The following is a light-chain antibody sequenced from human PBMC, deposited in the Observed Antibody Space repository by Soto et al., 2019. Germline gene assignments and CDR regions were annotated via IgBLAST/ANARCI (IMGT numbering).Light chain of an antibody. CDR3: QQFDSVPWT. CDR2: GAS. V-gene: IGKV3-20*01. Sequence: DIVLTQSPGTLSLSPGEGAALSCRTSQSVTSNYLAWYQQKPGQPPRLLIYGASTRAAGIPDRFSGSGSGTDFTLTISGLEPEDSAVYYCQQFDSVPWTLGQGTKVEI. J-gene: IGKJ1*01. CDR1: QSVTSNY.